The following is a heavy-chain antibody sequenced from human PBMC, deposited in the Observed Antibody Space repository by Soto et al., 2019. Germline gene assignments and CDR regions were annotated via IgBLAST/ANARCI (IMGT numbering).Heavy chain of an antibody. CDR3: TSSWGDYRRLDF. J-gene: IGHJ4*02. CDR1: GITFSDHY. V-gene: IGHV3-72*01. Sequence: GGSLRLSCSVSGITFSDHYMDWVRQAPGKGLEWLGRSRNRANSYSTEYAASVKDRFTISRADSENLVYLQMNSLKPEDTAVYYCTSSWGDYRRLDFWGQGTLVTVSS. D-gene: IGHD4-17*01. CDR2: SRNRANSYST.